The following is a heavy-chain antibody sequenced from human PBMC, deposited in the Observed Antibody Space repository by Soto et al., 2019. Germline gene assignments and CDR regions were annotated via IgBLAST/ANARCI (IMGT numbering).Heavy chain of an antibody. CDR2: VYYSGST. CDR3: ARGRGVIVIGGHYMDV. D-gene: IGHD3-16*02. V-gene: IGHV4-31*03. Sequence: PSQTLSLTCTVSGGSISSGGYYRSWIRQHPGEGLEWIGYVYYSGSTYYNPSLKSRVSISVDTSKNQFSLKLSSATAADTAVYYCARGRGVIVIGGHYMDVWGKGTTVTVSS. J-gene: IGHJ6*03. CDR1: GGSISSGGYY.